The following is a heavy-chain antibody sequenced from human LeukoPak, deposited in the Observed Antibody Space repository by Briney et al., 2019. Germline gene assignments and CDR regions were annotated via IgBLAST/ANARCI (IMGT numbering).Heavy chain of an antibody. CDR1: GFTFRSYT. J-gene: IGHJ4*02. CDR3: VKDLSGSWSFDY. D-gene: IGHD1-26*01. CDR2: ISMNGGNT. Sequence: PGGSLRLSCSASGFTFRSYTMHWVRQPPGKGLGFVSAISMNGGNTYYADSVKGRFTISRDNSKNTLYLQMSSLTTEDTAVYYCVKDLSGSWSFDYWGQGTLVTVSS. V-gene: IGHV3-64D*09.